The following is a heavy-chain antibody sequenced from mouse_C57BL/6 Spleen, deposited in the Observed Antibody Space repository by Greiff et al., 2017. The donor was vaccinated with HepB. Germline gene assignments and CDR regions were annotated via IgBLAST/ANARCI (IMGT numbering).Heavy chain of an antibody. V-gene: IGHV1-64*01. D-gene: IGHD1-1*01. CDR1: GYTFTSYW. CDR2: IHPNSGST. J-gene: IGHJ4*01. Sequence: VQLQQPGAELVKPGASVKLSCKASGYTFTSYWMHWVKQRPGQGLEWIGMIHPNSGSTNYNEKFKSKATLTVDKSYSTAYMQLSSLTSEDSAVYYCARLGLITTVVATEAMDYWGQGTSVTVSS. CDR3: ARLGLITTVVATEAMDY.